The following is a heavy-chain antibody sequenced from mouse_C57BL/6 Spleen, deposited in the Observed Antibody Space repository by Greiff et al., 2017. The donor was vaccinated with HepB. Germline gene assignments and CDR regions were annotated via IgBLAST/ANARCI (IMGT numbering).Heavy chain of an antibody. V-gene: IGHV1-15*01. J-gene: IGHJ2*01. D-gene: IGHD1-1*01. Sequence: VQLQESGAELVRPGASVTLSCKASGYTFTDYEMHWVKQTPVHGLEWIGAIDPETGGTAYNQKFKGKAILTADKSSSTAYMELRSLTSEDSAVYYGTRGTYYGSSYDYWGQGTTLTVSS. CDR3: TRGTYYGSSYDY. CDR2: IDPETGGT. CDR1: GYTFTDYE.